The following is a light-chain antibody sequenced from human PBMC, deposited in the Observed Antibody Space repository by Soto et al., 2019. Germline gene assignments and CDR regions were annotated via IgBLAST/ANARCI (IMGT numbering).Light chain of an antibody. CDR1: QSISSN. J-gene: IGKJ1*01. V-gene: IGKV3-15*01. CDR3: QQYNDWPPT. Sequence: IVMTQSPATLSVSPGEGATLSCRASQSISSNLAWYQQKPGQSPRLLIHGASTRATGVPARFSGSGSGTEFSLTISSLQSEDFAVYSCQQYNDWPPTFGQGTKVEIK. CDR2: GAS.